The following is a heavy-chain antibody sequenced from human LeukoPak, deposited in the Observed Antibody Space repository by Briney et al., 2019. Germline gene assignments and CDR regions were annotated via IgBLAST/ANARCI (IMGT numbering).Heavy chain of an antibody. D-gene: IGHD3-22*01. CDR1: GYTFTDYY. Sequence: ASVKVSCKASGYTFTDYYIYWVRQAPGQGLEWIGWINPDSGATNYAQKFQGRVTMTKDTSIYTAYMELSRLRSDNTAVYYCARYYYDRSGHFEYWGQGTLVTVSS. V-gene: IGHV1-2*02. CDR2: INPDSGAT. CDR3: ARYYYDRSGHFEY. J-gene: IGHJ4*02.